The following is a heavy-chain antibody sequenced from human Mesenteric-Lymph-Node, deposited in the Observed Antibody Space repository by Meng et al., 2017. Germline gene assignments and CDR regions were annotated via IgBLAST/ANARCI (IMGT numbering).Heavy chain of an antibody. CDR2: MNPNSGNA. V-gene: IGHV1-8*01. J-gene: IGHJ4*02. D-gene: IGHD3-22*01. CDR1: GYTFISSD. CDR3: AIGVVVIPYYFDY. Sequence: QVQLLQSGREGRKPGTSMGVSCRASGYTFISSDINWVRQAAGQGFEWMGWMNPNSGNAGYAQRFQGRVTITADKSTSTAYMELSSMRSEDTAVYYCAIGVVVIPYYFDYWGQGTLVTSPQ.